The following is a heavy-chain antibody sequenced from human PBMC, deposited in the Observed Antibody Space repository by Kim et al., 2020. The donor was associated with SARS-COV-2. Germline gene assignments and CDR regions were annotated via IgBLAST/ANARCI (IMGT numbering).Heavy chain of an antibody. CDR3: ARQVTNYYFDY. J-gene: IGHJ4*02. CDR1: GFAFTDYY. D-gene: IGHD1-1*01. CDR2: ISSSSGHT. Sequence: GGSLRLSCAASGFAFTDYYMSWIRQAPGKGLEWISYISSSSGHTKYADSVKGRFTISRDNAKNSLYLQMNSLRAEDTAVYYCARQVTNYYFDYWGQGTLVTVSS. V-gene: IGHV3-11*03.